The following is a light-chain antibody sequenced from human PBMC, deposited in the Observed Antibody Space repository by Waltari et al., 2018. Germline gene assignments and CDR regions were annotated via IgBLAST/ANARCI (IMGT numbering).Light chain of an antibody. CDR2: SNN. J-gene: IGLJ2*01. CDR3: ATWDDTLKGPV. V-gene: IGLV1-44*01. Sequence: QSMLTQPPSGSGTPGQRATISCSGSSTNIGTNPVNWYQQLPRTAPKLVIFSNNERPSGVPDRFSASKSGTSASLAISGLQSEDEANYYCATWDDTLKGPVFGGGTKLIVL. CDR1: STNIGTNP.